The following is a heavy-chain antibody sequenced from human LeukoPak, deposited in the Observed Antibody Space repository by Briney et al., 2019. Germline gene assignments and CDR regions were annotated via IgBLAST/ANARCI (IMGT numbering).Heavy chain of an antibody. CDR1: GGSIRGFH. CDR2: ISSSGNT. CDR3: ARATSETYYYFDS. V-gene: IGHV4-4*07. Sequence: SETLSLTCAVSGGSIRGFHWFWVRQPAGRGLEWIGRISSSGNTNYSPSLKSRVTMSVDTSKNQFSLKLRSVTAADTALYYCARATSETYYYFDSWGRGTLVTVSS. J-gene: IGHJ4*02. D-gene: IGHD3-10*01.